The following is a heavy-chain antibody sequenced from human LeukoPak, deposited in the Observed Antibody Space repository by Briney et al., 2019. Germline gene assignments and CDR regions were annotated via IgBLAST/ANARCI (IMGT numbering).Heavy chain of an antibody. CDR2: IYYSGST. V-gene: IGHV4-59*08. J-gene: IGHJ4*02. Sequence: SETLSLTCTVSGGSISSYYWSWIRQPPGKGLEWIGYIYYSGSTNYNPSLKSRVTISVDTSRNQFSLKLSSVTAADTAVYYCASCHSSGYNGYWGQGTLVTVSS. CDR1: GGSISSYY. D-gene: IGHD3-22*01. CDR3: ASCHSSGYNGY.